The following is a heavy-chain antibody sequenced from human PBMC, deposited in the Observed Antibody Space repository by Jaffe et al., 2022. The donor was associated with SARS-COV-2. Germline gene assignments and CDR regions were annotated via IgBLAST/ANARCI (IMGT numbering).Heavy chain of an antibody. V-gene: IGHV4-39*02. J-gene: IGHJ5*02. Sequence: QLHLQESGPGLVEPSGTLSLTCSVSGASINTYPYYWTWVRRPPGKGLEWIGSLLSATGAAYYNPSLNSRVTISTDTSKNHFSLTLTSVTAADTAIYHCARLPTGFPNWLDRWGQGILVTVSS. CDR3: ARLPTGFPNWLDR. CDR2: LSATGAA. CDR1: GASINTYPYY.